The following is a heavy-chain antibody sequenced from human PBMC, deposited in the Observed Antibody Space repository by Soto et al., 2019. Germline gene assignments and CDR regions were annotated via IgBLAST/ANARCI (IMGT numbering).Heavy chain of an antibody. CDR1: GFTFSNAW. D-gene: IGHD3-10*01. CDR2: IKSKTDGGTT. J-gene: IGHJ3*02. CDR3: TTDNLTFLWFGELLRDAFDI. Sequence: GGSLRLSCAASGFTFSNAWMSWVRQAPGKGLEWVGRIKSKTDGGTTDYAAPVKGRFTISRDDSKNTLYLQMNSLKTEDTAVYYCTTDNLTFLWFGELLRDAFDIWGQGTMVTVSS. V-gene: IGHV3-15*01.